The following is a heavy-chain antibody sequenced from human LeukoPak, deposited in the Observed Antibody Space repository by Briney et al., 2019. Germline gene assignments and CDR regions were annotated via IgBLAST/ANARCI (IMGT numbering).Heavy chain of an antibody. CDR1: GGSISSGGYN. D-gene: IGHD3-3*01. Sequence: PSETLSLTCTVSGGSISSGGYNWSWIRQPPGKGLEWIGYIYHSGSTYYNPSLKSRVTISVDRSKNQFSLKLSSVTAADTAVYYCARKRRTIFGVVLDYFDYWGQGTLVTVSS. CDR2: IYHSGST. V-gene: IGHV4-30-2*01. CDR3: ARKRRTIFGVVLDYFDY. J-gene: IGHJ4*02.